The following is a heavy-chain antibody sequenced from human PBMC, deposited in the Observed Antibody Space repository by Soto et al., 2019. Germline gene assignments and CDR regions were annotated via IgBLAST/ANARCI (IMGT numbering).Heavy chain of an antibody. J-gene: IGHJ6*02. V-gene: IGHV1-2*02. CDR3: ARAERDCGGNPPLGYYYYGMDV. D-gene: IGHD4-17*01. CDR2: INPNSGGT. Sequence: QVQLVQSGAEVKKPAASVKVSCKASGYTFTGYYMHWVRQAPGQGLEWMGWINPNSGGTNYAQKFQGRVTMTRDTSTSTAYMELSRLRSDDTAVYYCARAERDCGGNPPLGYYYYGMDVWGQGTTVTVSS. CDR1: GYTFTGYY.